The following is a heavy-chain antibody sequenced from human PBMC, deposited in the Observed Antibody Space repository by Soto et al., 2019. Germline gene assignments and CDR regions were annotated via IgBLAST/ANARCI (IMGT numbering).Heavy chain of an antibody. D-gene: IGHD2-21*02. V-gene: IGHV1-8*01. CDR3: ARVAFLAPVTGAEIFDF. CDR1: GYSFTSYD. Sequence: ASVKVSCKASGYSFTSYDMNWVRQAPGQGLERMGWVNPNSGDTDYAQKVQDRVTMTTDTSIRTDYKELSSLRSEVTVVYSCARVAFLAPVTGAEIFDFWGQGTMVNDSS. J-gene: IGHJ3*01. CDR2: VNPNSGDT.